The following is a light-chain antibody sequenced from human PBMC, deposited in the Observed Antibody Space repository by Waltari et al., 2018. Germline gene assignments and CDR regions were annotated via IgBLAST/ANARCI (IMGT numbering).Light chain of an antibody. CDR2: NSF. V-gene: IGLV1-40*01. J-gene: IGLJ3*02. CDR3: QSYDNRLYGTRV. Sequence: QSVLTQPPSVSGAPGHRVTISCTGSSSNLGAGYDVHWYQRLPGAAPKLLIYNSFNRPSGVPDRFSGSKSGMSASLAITGLQAEDEADYYCQSYDNRLYGTRVFGGGTKLTVL. CDR1: SSNLGAGYD.